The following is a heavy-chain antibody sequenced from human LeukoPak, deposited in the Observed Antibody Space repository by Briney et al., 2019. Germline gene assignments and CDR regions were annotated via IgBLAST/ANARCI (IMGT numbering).Heavy chain of an antibody. V-gene: IGHV1-69*04. CDR1: GGTFSSYA. CDR3: AGDHGSITMIVVVDY. D-gene: IGHD3-22*01. Sequence: ASVKVSCKASGGTFSSYAISWVRQAPGQGLEWMGRIIPILGIANYAQKFQGRVTITADKSTSTAYMELSSLRSEDTAVYYCAGDHGSITMIVVVDYWGQGNLVTVSP. CDR2: IIPILGIA. J-gene: IGHJ4*02.